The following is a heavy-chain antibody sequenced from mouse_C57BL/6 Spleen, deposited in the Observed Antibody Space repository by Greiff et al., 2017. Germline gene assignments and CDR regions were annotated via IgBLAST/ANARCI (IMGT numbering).Heavy chain of an antibody. CDR2: IYPGSGST. Sequence: QVQLQQPGAELVKPGASVKMSCKASGYTFTSYWITWVKQRPGQGLEWIGDIYPGSGSTNYNEKFKSKTTLTVDTSSSTAYMQLSSLTSEDSAVYYCARRLCDGSSYGAMDYWGQGTSVTASS. J-gene: IGHJ4*01. CDR1: GYTFTSYW. CDR3: ARRLCDGSSYGAMDY. D-gene: IGHD1-1*01. V-gene: IGHV1-55*01.